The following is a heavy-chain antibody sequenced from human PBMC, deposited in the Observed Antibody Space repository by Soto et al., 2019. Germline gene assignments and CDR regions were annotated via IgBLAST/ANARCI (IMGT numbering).Heavy chain of an antibody. Sequence: SETLSLTCTVSGGSISGNYWSWIRQPPGKGLEWIGYVFYNGITNYNPSLKSRVTISVDASKNQFSLKLSSVTAADTAVYYCGRVPTPWGQGTLVTVSS. CDR2: VFYNGIT. J-gene: IGHJ5*02. CDR3: GRVPTP. D-gene: IGHD2-2*01. V-gene: IGHV4-59*12. CDR1: GGSISGNY.